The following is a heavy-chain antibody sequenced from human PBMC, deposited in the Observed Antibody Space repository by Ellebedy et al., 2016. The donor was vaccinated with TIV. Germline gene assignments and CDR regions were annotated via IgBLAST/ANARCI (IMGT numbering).Heavy chain of an antibody. V-gene: IGHV5-51*01. CDR2: IYPGASDT. CDR1: RYSFTSYW. CDR3: ARTIAATPSSYYYGMDV. Sequence: GESLKISCKHSRYSFTSYWIAWVRQLPGKGLEWMGIIYPGASDTRYIPSFQGQVTISADNSISTAYLQWSSLKASDTAIYYCARTIAATPSSYYYGMDVWGQGTTVTVSS. D-gene: IGHD2-15*01. J-gene: IGHJ6*02.